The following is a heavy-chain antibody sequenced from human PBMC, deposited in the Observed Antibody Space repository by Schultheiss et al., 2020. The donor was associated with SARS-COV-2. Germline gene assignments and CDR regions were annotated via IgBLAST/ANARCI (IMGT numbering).Heavy chain of an antibody. CDR2: ISSSGSNT. Sequence: GESLKISCAASGFTFSSYTMSWVRQAPGKGLEWVSAISSSGSNTYYADSVKGRFTISRDNSKNTLYLQMNSLRAADTAVYYCARMVVPAASSPVDYWGQGTLVTVSS. CDR3: ARMVVPAASSPVDY. V-gene: IGHV3-23*01. J-gene: IGHJ4*02. CDR1: GFTFSSYT. D-gene: IGHD2-2*01.